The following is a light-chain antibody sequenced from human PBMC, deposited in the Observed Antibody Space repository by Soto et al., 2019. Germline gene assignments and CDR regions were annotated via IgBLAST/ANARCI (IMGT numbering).Light chain of an antibody. V-gene: IGKV3-11*01. CDR1: QSVSSN. Sequence: EIVLTQSPATVSLSPGERATLSCRASQSVSSNLAWYQQKPGQAPRLLIYDASNRATGIAARFSGSGSGTDFTLTISGLGPEDFALYYCQQRSNWPHTFGQGTKLEIK. CDR2: DAS. J-gene: IGKJ2*01. CDR3: QQRSNWPHT.